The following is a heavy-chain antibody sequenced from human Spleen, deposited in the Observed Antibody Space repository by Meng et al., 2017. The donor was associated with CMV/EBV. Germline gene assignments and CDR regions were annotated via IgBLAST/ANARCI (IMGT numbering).Heavy chain of an antibody. CDR3: AKDLAAIGGWFDP. CDR2: ISGSGIST. D-gene: IGHD3-3*01. CDR1: GFKFSNYA. V-gene: IGHV3-23*01. J-gene: IGHJ5*02. Sequence: CAASGFKFSNYAMTWVRQAPGKGLEWVSSISGSGISTYHADSVKGRFIISRDNSNNTLYLQMNSLRAEDTAVYHCAKDLAAIGGWFDPWGQGTLVTVSS.